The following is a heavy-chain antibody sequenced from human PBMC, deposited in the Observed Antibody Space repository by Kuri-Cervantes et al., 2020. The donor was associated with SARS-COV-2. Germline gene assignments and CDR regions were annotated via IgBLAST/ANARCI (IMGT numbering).Heavy chain of an antibody. CDR3: ARTHIVVVPAAWWFDP. CDR2: ISWNSGSI. V-gene: IGHV3-9*01. J-gene: IGHJ5*02. Sequence: SLKISCAASGFTFDDYAMHWVRQAPGKGLEWVSGISWNSGSIGYADSVKGRFTISRDNAKNSLYLQMNSLRAEDTALYYCARTHIVVVPAAWWFDPWGQGTLVTVSS. D-gene: IGHD2-2*01. CDR1: GFTFDDYA.